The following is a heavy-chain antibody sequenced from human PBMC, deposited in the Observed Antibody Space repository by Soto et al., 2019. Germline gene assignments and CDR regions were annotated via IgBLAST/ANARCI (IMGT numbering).Heavy chain of an antibody. Sequence: SLRLSCAASGFTFSSYGMHWVRQAPGKGLEWVAVIWYDGSNKYYADSVKGRFTISRDNSKNTLYLQMNSLRAEDTAVYYCARVVSVVVVVAATRYYYGMDVWGQGTTVTVSS. D-gene: IGHD2-15*01. CDR3: ARVVSVVVVVAATRYYYGMDV. CDR1: GFTFSSYG. CDR2: IWYDGSNK. J-gene: IGHJ6*02. V-gene: IGHV3-33*01.